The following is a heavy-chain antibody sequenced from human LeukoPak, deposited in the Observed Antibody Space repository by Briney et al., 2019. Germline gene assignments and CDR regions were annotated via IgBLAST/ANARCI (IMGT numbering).Heavy chain of an antibody. J-gene: IGHJ4*02. CDR1: GGSISSGGYY. V-gene: IGHV4-31*03. CDR3: ARTGSYGLPRDY. D-gene: IGHD5-18*01. Sequence: SQTLSLTCTVSGGSISSGGYYWSWIRQHPGTGLEWIGYIYYSGSTYYNPSLKSRVTISVDTSKNQFSLKLSSVTAADTAAYYCARTGSYGLPRDYWGQGTLVTVSS. CDR2: IYYSGST.